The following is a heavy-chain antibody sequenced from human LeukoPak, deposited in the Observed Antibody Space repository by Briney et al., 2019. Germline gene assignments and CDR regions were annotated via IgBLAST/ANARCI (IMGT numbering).Heavy chain of an antibody. CDR3: ARDREYCGGDCYSYYFDY. Sequence: GGSVKVSFKASGCPFTGYYMHWGRPAPGQGVEWKGRINPNSGGTNYSQKFPGRVTMTRDTSISTAYKELSRLRSDDTAVYYCARDREYCGGDCYSYYFDYWGQGTLVTVSS. D-gene: IGHD2-21*02. V-gene: IGHV1-2*06. CDR1: GCPFTGYY. J-gene: IGHJ4*02. CDR2: INPNSGGT.